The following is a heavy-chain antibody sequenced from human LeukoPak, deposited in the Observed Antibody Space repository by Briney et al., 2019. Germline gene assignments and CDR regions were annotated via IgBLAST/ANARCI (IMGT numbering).Heavy chain of an antibody. CDR2: IIPIFGTA. CDR1: GYTLTAYY. Sequence: ASVKVSCKASGYTLTAYYIYWVRQAPGQGLEWMGRIIPIFGTANYAQKFQGRVTITTDESTSTAYMELSSLRSEDTAVYYCARGAIEVGATFWGQGTLVTVSS. V-gene: IGHV1-69*05. CDR3: ARGAIEVGATF. D-gene: IGHD1-26*01. J-gene: IGHJ4*02.